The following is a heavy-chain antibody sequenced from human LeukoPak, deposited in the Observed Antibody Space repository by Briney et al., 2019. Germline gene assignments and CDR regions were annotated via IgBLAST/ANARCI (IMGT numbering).Heavy chain of an antibody. D-gene: IGHD2-21*02. CDR2: ISYDGSNK. V-gene: IGHV3-30-3*01. J-gene: IGHJ4*02. Sequence: GGSLRLSCAASGFTFSSYAMHWVRQAPGKGLEWVAVISYDGSNKYYADSVKGRFTISRDNSKDTLFLQMHSLRPGDTAVYYCVREDTPATANYWGQGTLVTISS. CDR1: GFTFSSYA. CDR3: VREDTPATANY.